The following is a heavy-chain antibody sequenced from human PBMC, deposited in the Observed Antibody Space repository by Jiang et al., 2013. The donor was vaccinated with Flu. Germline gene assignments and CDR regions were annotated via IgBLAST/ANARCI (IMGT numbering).Heavy chain of an antibody. CDR2: IYYSGST. J-gene: IGHJ3*02. Sequence: TVSGGSISSSSYYWGWIRQPPGKGLEWIGSIYYSGSTYYNPSLKSRVTISVDTSKNQFSLKLSSVTAADTAVYYCARLKATDAFDIWGQGTMATVSS. V-gene: IGHV4-39*07. CDR3: ARLKATDAFDI. CDR1: GGSISSSSYY.